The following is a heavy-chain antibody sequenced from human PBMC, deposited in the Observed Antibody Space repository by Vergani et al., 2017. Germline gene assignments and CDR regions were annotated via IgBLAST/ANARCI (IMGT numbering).Heavy chain of an antibody. CDR3: ASGKYYSDSTSHFRGRYFDV. J-gene: IGHJ2*01. CDR2: IYNSGNG. D-gene: IGHD3-16*01. V-gene: IGHV4-39*01. Sequence: QMQLQESGPGLVTASETLSLTRTVSGDSIISRSYYWGWIRQPPGNGLGWIGSIYNSGNGDSSSSLKSRVTIPADTSKNQFSLRLTSVTAADTVVYYCASGKYYSDSTSHFRGRYFDVWGRGTLVTVPS. CDR1: GDSIISRSYY.